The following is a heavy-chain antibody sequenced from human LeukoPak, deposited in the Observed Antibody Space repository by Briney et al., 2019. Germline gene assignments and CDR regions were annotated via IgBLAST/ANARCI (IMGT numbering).Heavy chain of an antibody. CDR2: IYPGDSDT. D-gene: IGHD3-3*01. Sequence: GESLKISCKGSGYSFTSYWIGWVRQMPGKGLEWMGIIYPGDSDTRYSPSFQGQVTISADKSISTAYLQWSSLKASDTATYYCARQGYYGASPYYFDYWGQGTLVTVSS. CDR3: ARQGYYGASPYYFDY. CDR1: GYSFTSYW. V-gene: IGHV5-51*01. J-gene: IGHJ4*02.